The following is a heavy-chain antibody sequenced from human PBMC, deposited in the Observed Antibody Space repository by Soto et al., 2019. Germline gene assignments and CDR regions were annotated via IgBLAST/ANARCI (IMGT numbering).Heavy chain of an antibody. CDR1: GYTFTAYY. CDR2: INPKFGDT. V-gene: IGHV1-2*02. D-gene: IGHD3-10*01. J-gene: IGHJ6*02. Sequence: QVQLVQSGAEVKEPGDSVRVSCEASGYTFTAYYIHWVRQAPGQGLEWMGWINPKFGDTTYAQDLQGRVSMTRDMSISTVYMELSRLTPDDTAIYYCARNMDYYYGPGSGNGHGFWGQGTTVTVFS. CDR3: ARNMDYYYGPGSGNGHGF.